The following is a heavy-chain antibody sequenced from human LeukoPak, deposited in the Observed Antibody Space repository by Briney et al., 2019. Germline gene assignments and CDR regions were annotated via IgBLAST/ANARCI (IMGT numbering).Heavy chain of an antibody. Sequence: GRSLRLSCAASGFTFSSYGMHWVRQAPGKGLEWVAVISYDGSNKYYADSVKGRFTISRDNSKNTLYPQMNSLRAEDTAVYYCAKDSGGSYQLSFDYWGQGTLVTVSS. V-gene: IGHV3-30*18. CDR3: AKDSGGSYQLSFDY. CDR2: ISYDGSNK. D-gene: IGHD1-26*01. J-gene: IGHJ4*02. CDR1: GFTFSSYG.